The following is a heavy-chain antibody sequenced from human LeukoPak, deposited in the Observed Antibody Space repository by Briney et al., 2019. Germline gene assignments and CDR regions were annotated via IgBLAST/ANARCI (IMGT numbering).Heavy chain of an antibody. J-gene: IGHJ4*02. CDR1: GGSISSGSYY. D-gene: IGHD6-13*01. Sequence: PSETLSLTCTVSGGSISSGSYYWSWIRQPAGKGLEWIGRIYTSGSTNYNPSLKSRVTMSVDTSKNQFSLKLSSVTAADTAVYYCATMGQLAPSFDYWGQGTLVTVSS. CDR3: ATMGQLAPSFDY. V-gene: IGHV4-61*02. CDR2: IYTSGST.